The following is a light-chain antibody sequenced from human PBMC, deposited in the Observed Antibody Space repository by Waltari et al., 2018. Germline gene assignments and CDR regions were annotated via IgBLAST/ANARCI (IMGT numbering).Light chain of an antibody. CDR3: SSFTTSKTRV. Sequence: QSALIQPASLSASPGQSITISCTGTSNDIGAYDFVSWHQQHPGKVPKLIIYDVDIRPSGISTRFSGSKSGNTASLTISGLQAEDDSDYYCSSFTTSKTRVFGGGTRVTVL. V-gene: IGLV2-14*03. CDR1: SNDIGAYDF. CDR2: DVD. J-gene: IGLJ2*01.